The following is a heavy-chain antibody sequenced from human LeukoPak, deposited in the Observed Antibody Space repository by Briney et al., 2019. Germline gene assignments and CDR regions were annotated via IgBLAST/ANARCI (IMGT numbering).Heavy chain of an antibody. V-gene: IGHV4-59*01. CDR3: ARGLVTRGIAAAGSAIDY. CDR2: IYYSGST. J-gene: IGHJ4*02. CDR1: GGSISSYY. D-gene: IGHD6-13*01. Sequence: SETLSLTCTVSGGSISSYYWSWIRQPPGKGLEWIGYIYYSGSTNYNPSLKSRVTISVDTSKNQFSLKLSSVTAADTAVYYCARGLVTRGIAAAGSAIDYWGQGTLVTVSS.